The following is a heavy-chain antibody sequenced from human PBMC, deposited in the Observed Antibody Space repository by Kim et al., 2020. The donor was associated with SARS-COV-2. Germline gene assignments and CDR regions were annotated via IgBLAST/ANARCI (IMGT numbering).Heavy chain of an antibody. V-gene: IGHV1-18*01. J-gene: IGHJ6*02. CDR2: ISAYNGNT. CDR3: ARDTGPPSSWYAPGYYGMDV. Sequence: ASVKVSCKASGYTFTSYGISWVRQAPGQGLEWMGWISAYNGNTNYAQKLQGRVTMTTDTSTSTAYMELRSLRSDDTAVYYCARDTGPPSSWYAPGYYGMDVWGQGTTVTVSS. CDR1: GYTFTSYG. D-gene: IGHD6-13*01.